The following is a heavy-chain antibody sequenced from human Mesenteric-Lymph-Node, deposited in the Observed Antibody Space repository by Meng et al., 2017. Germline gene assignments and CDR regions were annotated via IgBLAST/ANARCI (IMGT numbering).Heavy chain of an antibody. V-gene: IGHV4-4*02. Sequence: QRKRSGPDLWNPSGTRSPTSVSPGASIRSGNWWNWVRQPPGKGLEWIGDIYHSGSTNYNPSLKSRVTISVDKSKNQFSLKLSSVTAADTAMYYCARGGGCSSSSCDLDYWGQGVLVTVSS. CDR3: ARGGGCSSSSCDLDY. D-gene: IGHD2-2*01. CDR1: GASIRSGNW. CDR2: IYHSGST. J-gene: IGHJ4*02.